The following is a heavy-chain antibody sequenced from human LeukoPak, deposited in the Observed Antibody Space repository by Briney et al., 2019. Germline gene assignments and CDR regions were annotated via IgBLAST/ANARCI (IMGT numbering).Heavy chain of an antibody. D-gene: IGHD3-22*01. V-gene: IGHV3-23*01. CDR1: GFTFNIYS. CDR2: ITSRGDNT. Sequence: GGSLRLSCAASGFTFNIYSMSWVRQAPGKGLEWVSSITSRGDNTYSEDSVKGRFIISRDNSRNTLYLQMNSLRAEDTAIYYCAKGHDSSGYYWPFDYWGQGTLVTVSS. J-gene: IGHJ4*02. CDR3: AKGHDSSGYYWPFDY.